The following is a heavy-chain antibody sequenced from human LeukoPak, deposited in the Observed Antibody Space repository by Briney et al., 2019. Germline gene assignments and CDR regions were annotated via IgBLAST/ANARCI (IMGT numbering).Heavy chain of an antibody. J-gene: IGHJ4*02. CDR2: IYPRDGST. CDR3: ARELHVERDDY. D-gene: IGHD1-1*01. V-gene: IGHV1-46*01. CDR1: GYTFTSNY. Sequence: AASVKVSCKASGYTFTSNYIHWVRQAPGQGLEWMGMIYPRDGSTSYAQKFQGRVTVTRDTSTSTVHMELSGLRSEDTAVYYCARELHVERDDYWGQGTLVTVSS.